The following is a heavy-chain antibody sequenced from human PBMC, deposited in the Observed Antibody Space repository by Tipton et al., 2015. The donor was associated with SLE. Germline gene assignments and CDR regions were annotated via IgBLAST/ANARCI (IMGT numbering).Heavy chain of an antibody. CDR1: GFNLSSYW. Sequence: GSLRLSCVGSGFNLSSYWMTWVRQTPGKGPQWVSGVSGSGDSTYYADSVKGRFTISRVNSINTLFLHMSSLRAEDTAVYYCAKGRGARFLTGSTFDYWGQGTLVTVSS. V-gene: IGHV3-23*01. CDR3: AKGRGARFLTGSTFDY. D-gene: IGHD3-9*01. CDR2: VSGSGDST. J-gene: IGHJ4*02.